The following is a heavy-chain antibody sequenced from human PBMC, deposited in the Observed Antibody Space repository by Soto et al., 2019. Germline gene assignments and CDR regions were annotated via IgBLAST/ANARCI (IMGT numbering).Heavy chain of an antibody. V-gene: IGHV3-30-3*01. D-gene: IGHD4-4*01. CDR2: ISYDVSNK. CDR3: ARPLWRDDYNWGYFDL. Sequence: QVQLVESGGGVVQPGRSLRLSCAASGFTFSSYAMHWVRQAPGKGLEWVAVISYDVSNKYYADSVKGRCTISRDNSKNTLDLQMNSLRTEDTAVYYCARPLWRDDYNWGYFDLWGRGTLVTVSS. CDR1: GFTFSSYA. J-gene: IGHJ2*01.